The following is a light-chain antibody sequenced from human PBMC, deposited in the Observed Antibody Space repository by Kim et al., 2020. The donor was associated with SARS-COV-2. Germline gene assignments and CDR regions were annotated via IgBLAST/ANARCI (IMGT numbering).Light chain of an antibody. CDR3: QQYATSVRT. CDR1: QSLNSSS. CDR2: RAS. Sequence: EVMLTQSPDTLSLSPGERATLSCRASQSLNSSSVAWYQQSPGQPPRLIMFRASTRASGIPDRFSGTGSGTDFTLTISRLEPEDCAVYYCQQYATSVRTFGQGTKVDIK. V-gene: IGKV3-20*01. J-gene: IGKJ1*01.